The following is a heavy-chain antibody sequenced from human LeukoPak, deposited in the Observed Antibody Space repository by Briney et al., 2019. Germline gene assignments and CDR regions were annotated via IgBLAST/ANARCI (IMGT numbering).Heavy chain of an antibody. J-gene: IGHJ3*02. D-gene: IGHD4-23*01. V-gene: IGHV3-21*01. CDR1: GFTFSIYS. Sequence: PGGSLRLSCAASGFTFSIYSINWVRQAPGKGLEWVSFITGNSNYIYYADSVKGRFTISRDNAKNSLYLQMNSLRAEDTAVYYCASDDYGGFDIWGQGTMVTVSS. CDR2: ITGNSNYI. CDR3: ASDDYGGFDI.